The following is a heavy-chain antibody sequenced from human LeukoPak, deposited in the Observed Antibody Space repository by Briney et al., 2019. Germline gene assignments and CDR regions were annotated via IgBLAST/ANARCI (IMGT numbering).Heavy chain of an antibody. CDR3: ARAALARITMIGGAFDI. V-gene: IGHV1-8*01. D-gene: IGHD3-22*01. Sequence: VASVTVSCKASGYTFTSYDINWVRQATGQGLEWMGWMNPNSGNTGYAQKFQGRVTMTRNTSISTAYMELSSLRSEDTAVYYCARAALARITMIGGAFDIWGQGTMVTVSS. CDR2: MNPNSGNT. J-gene: IGHJ3*02. CDR1: GYTFTSYD.